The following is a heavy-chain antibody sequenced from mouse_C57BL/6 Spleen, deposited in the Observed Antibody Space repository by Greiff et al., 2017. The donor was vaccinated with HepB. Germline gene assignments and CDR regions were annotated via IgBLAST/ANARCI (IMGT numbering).Heavy chain of an antibody. CDR2: IDPSDSYT. CDR3: ARGGYDRPYYFDY. D-gene: IGHD2-2*01. CDR1: GYTFTSYW. V-gene: IGHV1-69*01. Sequence: QVQLQQPGAELVMPGASVKLSCKASGYTFTSYWMHWVKQRPGQGLEWIGEIDPSDSYTNYNQKFKGKSTLTVDKSSSTAYMQLSSLTSEDSAVYYCARGGYDRPYYFDYWGQGTTLTVSS. J-gene: IGHJ2*01.